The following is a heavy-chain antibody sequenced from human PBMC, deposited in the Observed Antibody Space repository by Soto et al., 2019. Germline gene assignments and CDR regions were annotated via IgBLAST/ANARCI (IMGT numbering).Heavy chain of an antibody. D-gene: IGHD3-3*01. CDR1: GYTFTTYY. J-gene: IGHJ4*02. Sequence: QVPLVQSGAEVKKPGASLRVSCKASGYTFTTYYMEWVRQAPGQGLEWMGIIDPNTITTTYAQGLLGRFAITRDTPTITVYMELSSPTSEEPAMYFCVRGAHAFWSEALPYWGEGTLVTVSS. CDR2: IDPNTITT. V-gene: IGHV1-46*01. CDR3: VRGAHAFWSEALPY.